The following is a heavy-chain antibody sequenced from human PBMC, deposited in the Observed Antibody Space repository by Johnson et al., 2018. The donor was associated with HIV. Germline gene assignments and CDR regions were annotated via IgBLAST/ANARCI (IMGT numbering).Heavy chain of an antibody. D-gene: IGHD6-13*01. Sequence: QLVESGGGLVQPGRSLRLSCAASGFTFDDYAMHWVRQVPGKGLEWVSGISWNSGSIDYADSVKGRFTISRDNYKNTLYLQMNSLRAEDTAVYYCAKTTFMIAAAGPLAFDIWGQGTMVTVSS. CDR3: AKTTFMIAAAGPLAFDI. V-gene: IGHV3-9*01. J-gene: IGHJ3*02. CDR2: ISWNSGSI. CDR1: GFTFDDYA.